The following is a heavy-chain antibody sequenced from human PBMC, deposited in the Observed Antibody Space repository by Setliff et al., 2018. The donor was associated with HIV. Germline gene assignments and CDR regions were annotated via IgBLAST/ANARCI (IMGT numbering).Heavy chain of an antibody. CDR3: ARGNNDLESFDY. CDR1: GFTFSDYY. D-gene: IGHD3-3*01. CDR2: ISSNNDYT. V-gene: IGHV3-11*05. J-gene: IGHJ4*02. Sequence: GGSLRLSCAASGFTFSDYYMSWIRQTPEKGLEWISYISSNNDYTNYADSVKGRFTISRDNAKNSLYLQMNSLRADDTAVYYCARGNNDLESFDYWGQGALVTVSS.